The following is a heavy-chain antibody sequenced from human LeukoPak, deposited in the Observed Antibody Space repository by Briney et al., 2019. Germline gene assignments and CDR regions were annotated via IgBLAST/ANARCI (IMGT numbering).Heavy chain of an antibody. J-gene: IGHJ4*02. CDR1: GFTFSSYW. CDR2: IRQDGSEK. CDR3: ARDKGADEGSKFDY. V-gene: IGHV3-7*03. Sequence: GGSLRLSCATSGFTFSSYWMSWVRQAPGKGLEWVANIRQDGSEKYYVDSVKGRYTISRDNAKNSLYLRMNSLRAEDTAVYYCARDKGADEGSKFDYWGQGTLVTVSS. D-gene: IGHD1-26*01.